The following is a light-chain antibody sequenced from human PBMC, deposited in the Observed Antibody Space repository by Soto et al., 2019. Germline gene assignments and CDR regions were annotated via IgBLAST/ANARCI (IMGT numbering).Light chain of an antibody. J-gene: IGKJ1*01. CDR1: QGIGNH. CDR2: AAS. CDR3: QKYNSAPWT. V-gene: IGKV1-27*01. Sequence: DIQMTQSPSSLSASVGDRVTITCRASQGIGNHLAWYQQKPGKVPKLLIYAASTLQSGVPSRFSGSGSGTDFTLTISSLQPEDVATYSCQKYNSAPWTFGQGTKVEIK.